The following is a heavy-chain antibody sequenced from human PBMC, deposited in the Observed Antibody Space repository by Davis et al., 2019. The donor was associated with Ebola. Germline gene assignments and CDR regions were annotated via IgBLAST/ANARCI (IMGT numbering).Heavy chain of an antibody. CDR3: ARVYCSGGSCYAGGLYYFDY. J-gene: IGHJ4*02. CDR2: TNWNGGST. CDR1: GFKFDDYG. D-gene: IGHD2-15*01. V-gene: IGHV3-20*04. Sequence: GGSLRLSCAASGFKFDDYGMSWVRQAPGKGLEWVSTTNWNGGSTGYADSVKGRFTISRDNAKNSLYLQMNSLRAEDTAFYYCARVYCSGGSCYAGGLYYFDYWGRGTLVTVSS.